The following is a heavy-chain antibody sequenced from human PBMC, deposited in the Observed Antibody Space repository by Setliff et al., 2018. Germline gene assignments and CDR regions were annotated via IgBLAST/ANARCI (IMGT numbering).Heavy chain of an antibody. V-gene: IGHV4-59*12. Sequence: SETLSLTCTVSGGSLSSFYWSWIRQPPGKGLEWIGYIDYSGSTYYNPSLKSRVSISADRSKNQFSLNLTSVIAADTAIYYCARAREGGFLEWAPFDSWGRGILVTVSS. CDR3: ARAREGGFLEWAPFDS. CDR2: IDYSGST. CDR1: GGSLSSFY. D-gene: IGHD3-3*01. J-gene: IGHJ4*01.